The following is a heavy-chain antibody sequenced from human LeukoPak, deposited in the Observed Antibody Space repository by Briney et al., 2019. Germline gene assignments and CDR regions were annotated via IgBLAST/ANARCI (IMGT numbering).Heavy chain of an antibody. D-gene: IGHD3-22*01. CDR1: GFTFSSYA. J-gene: IGHJ4*02. CDR3: ARTFDSSGYPPLDY. Sequence: GGSLRLSCAASGFTFSSYAMHWVRQAPGKGLEWVAVISYGGSNKYYADSVKGRFTISRDNPKNTLYLQMNSLRAEDTAVYYCARTFDSSGYPPLDYWGQGTLVTVSS. V-gene: IGHV3-30-3*01. CDR2: ISYGGSNK.